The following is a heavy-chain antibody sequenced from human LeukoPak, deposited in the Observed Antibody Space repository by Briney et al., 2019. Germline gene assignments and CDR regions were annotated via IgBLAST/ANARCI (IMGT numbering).Heavy chain of an antibody. CDR1: GGSISSYY. J-gene: IGHJ4*02. CDR2: IYTSGST. V-gene: IGHV4-4*07. CDR3: ASSRADDYMPLD. D-gene: IGHD4-11*01. Sequence: SETLSLTCTVSGGSISSYYWSWIRQPAGKGLEWIGRIYTSGSTNYNPSLKSRVTISVDKSKNQFSLKLSSVTAADTAVSYCASSRADDYMPLDWRQGTLVTVSS.